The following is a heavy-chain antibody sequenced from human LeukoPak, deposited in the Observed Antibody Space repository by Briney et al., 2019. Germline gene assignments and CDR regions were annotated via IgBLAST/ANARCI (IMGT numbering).Heavy chain of an antibody. CDR2: ISGDGSNR. J-gene: IGHJ5*02. CDR1: GFTFSSYW. CDR3: TGPGGGGSHMAFDP. Sequence: GGSLRLSCTASGFTFSSYWMHWVRQSPGKGLVWVSCISGDGSNRRYADSVKGRFTISRDNAKDTLYLQLDSLRVEDTAVYYCTGPGGGGSHMAFDPWGQGTLVTVSS. D-gene: IGHD2-15*01. V-gene: IGHV3-74*01.